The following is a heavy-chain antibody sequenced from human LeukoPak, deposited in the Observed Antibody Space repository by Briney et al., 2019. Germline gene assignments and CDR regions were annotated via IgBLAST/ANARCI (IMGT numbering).Heavy chain of an antibody. CDR1: GFTFSSYS. CDR3: ARDREVTMVRGIGGY. Sequence: PGGSLRLSCAASGFTFSSYSMNWVRQAPGKGLEWVSSISSSSSYIYYADSVKGRFTISRDNAKNSLYLQMNSLRAEDTAVYYCARDREVTMVRGIGGYWGQGTLVTVSS. J-gene: IGHJ4*02. CDR2: ISSSSSYI. V-gene: IGHV3-21*01. D-gene: IGHD3-10*01.